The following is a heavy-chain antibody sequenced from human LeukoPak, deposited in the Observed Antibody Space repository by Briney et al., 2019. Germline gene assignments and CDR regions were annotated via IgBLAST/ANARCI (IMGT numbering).Heavy chain of an antibody. V-gene: IGHV3-15*01. CDR2: IKSKTDGGTT. Sequence: GSLRLSCAASGFTFCNAWMSWVLQAPGKGLEWVGRIKSKTDGGTTDYAAPVKGRFTISRDDSKNTLYLQMNSLKTEDTAVYYCTTAYYYGSGSRGFDYWAHGTLVTVSS. D-gene: IGHD3-10*01. CDR3: TTAYYYGSGSRGFDY. CDR1: GFTFCNAW. J-gene: IGHJ4*01.